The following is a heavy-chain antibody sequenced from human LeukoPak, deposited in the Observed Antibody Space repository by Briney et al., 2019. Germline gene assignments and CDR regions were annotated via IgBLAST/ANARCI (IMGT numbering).Heavy chain of an antibody. J-gene: IGHJ4*02. V-gene: IGHV1-69*13. CDR2: ISPLLGAS. CDR3: ATYDILTGFEY. D-gene: IGHD3-9*01. Sequence: SVKVSCKASGGTFSDHIIFWVRQAPGQGLEWMGGISPLLGASNHIQKFQDRVTITADESASTAYMELSNLTSADTAVYYCATYDILTGFEYWGQGTLVTVSS. CDR1: GGTFSDHI.